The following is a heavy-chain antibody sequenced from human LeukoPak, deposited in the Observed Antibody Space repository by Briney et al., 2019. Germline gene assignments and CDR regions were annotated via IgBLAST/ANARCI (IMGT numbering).Heavy chain of an antibody. CDR1: GFTFSHYG. CDR2: IWSDGSDE. CDR3: AKDAQRGCDSSNSLEH. J-gene: IGHJ5*02. Sequence: PGGSLRLSCAASGFTFSHYGMHWVRQAPGKGLEWVTVIWSDGSDEYYADSVKGRFTISRDNFKNTLSLQMNSLRVEDTALYYCAKDAQRGCDSSNSLEHWGQGTLVTVSS. V-gene: IGHV3-33*06. D-gene: IGHD4-11*01.